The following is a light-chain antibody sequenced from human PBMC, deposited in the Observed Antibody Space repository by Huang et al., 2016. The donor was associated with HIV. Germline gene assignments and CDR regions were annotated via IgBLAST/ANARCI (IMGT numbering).Light chain of an antibody. Sequence: VMMSQSPATLAASPGERVTLSCGASQSVNTNLAWYQQKPGQPPSLLIDAASTRATGVPARFAGSGSGTEFTLTIDRLQSDDFAVYYCQQYNKWPPEYTFGQGTRLEIK. V-gene: IGKV3-15*01. CDR3: QQYNKWPPEYT. CDR2: AAS. J-gene: IGKJ2*01. CDR1: QSVNTN.